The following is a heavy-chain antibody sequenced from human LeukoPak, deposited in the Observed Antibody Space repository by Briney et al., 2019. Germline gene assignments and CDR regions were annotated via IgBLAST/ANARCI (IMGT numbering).Heavy chain of an antibody. Sequence: ASVKVSRKASGYTFTSYDINWVRQAPGQGLEWMGGIIPIFGTANYAQKFQGRVTITTDESTSTAYMELSRLRSDDTAVYYCAREQVPAAIQHWGQGTLVTVSS. J-gene: IGHJ1*01. CDR3: AREQVPAAIQH. D-gene: IGHD2-2*01. V-gene: IGHV1-69*05. CDR2: IIPIFGTA. CDR1: GYTFTSYD.